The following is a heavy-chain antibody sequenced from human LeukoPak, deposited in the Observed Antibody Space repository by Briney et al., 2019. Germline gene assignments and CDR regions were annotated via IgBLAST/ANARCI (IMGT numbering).Heavy chain of an antibody. CDR1: EFSVGSNY. D-gene: IGHD3-10*01. CDR2: ISGSGGST. Sequence: GGSLRLSCAASEFSVGSNYMTWVRQAPGKGLEWVSAISGSGGSTYYADSVKGRFTISRDNSKNTLYLQMNSLRAEDTAVYYCAKHGSGSYYNYYYYYYMDVWGKGTTVTVSS. CDR3: AKHGSGSYYNYYYYYYMDV. V-gene: IGHV3-23*01. J-gene: IGHJ6*03.